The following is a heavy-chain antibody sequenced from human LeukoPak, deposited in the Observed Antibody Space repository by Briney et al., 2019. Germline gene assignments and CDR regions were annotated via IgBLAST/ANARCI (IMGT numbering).Heavy chain of an antibody. CDR2: IDNAGDT. CDR1: GFTFSNYD. J-gene: IGHJ6*02. V-gene: IGHV3-13*01. Sequence: GGSLRLSCAASGFTFSNYDMHWVRQVTGKGLEWISGIDNAGDTYYSDSVRGRFTISRENAKNSLYLQVNSLRAEDTAVYYCTRDGTVVRGLPRRARTFYGMDVWGQGTTVTVSS. D-gene: IGHD3-10*01. CDR3: TRDGTVVRGLPRRARTFYGMDV.